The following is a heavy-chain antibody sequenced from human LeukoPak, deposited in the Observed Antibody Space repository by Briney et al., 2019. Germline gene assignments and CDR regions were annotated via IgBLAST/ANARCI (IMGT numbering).Heavy chain of an antibody. V-gene: IGHV3-15*07. J-gene: IGHJ5*02. Sequence: PGGSLRLSCAASGFTFSSYSMNWVRQAPGKGLEWVGRIKSKTDGGTTDYAAPVKGRFTISRDDSKNTLYLQMNTLRAEDTAVYYCAPSSWGQGTLVTVSS. CDR1: GFTFSSYS. CDR3: APSS. CDR2: IKSKTDGGTT.